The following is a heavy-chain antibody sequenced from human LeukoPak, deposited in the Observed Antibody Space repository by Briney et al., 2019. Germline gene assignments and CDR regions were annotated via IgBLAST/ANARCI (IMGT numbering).Heavy chain of an antibody. D-gene: IGHD2-15*01. CDR2: ISGSGVST. J-gene: IGHJ4*02. CDR3: AKGPREYDLVGFDY. CDR1: GFTFSSYS. Sequence: GGSLRLSCAASGFTFSSYSMNWVRQAPGKALEWVSGISGSGVSTYYADSVKGRFTISRDNSKNTLYLQMNSRRAEDTAVYYCAKGPREYDLVGFDYWGQGTLGTVS. V-gene: IGHV3-23*01.